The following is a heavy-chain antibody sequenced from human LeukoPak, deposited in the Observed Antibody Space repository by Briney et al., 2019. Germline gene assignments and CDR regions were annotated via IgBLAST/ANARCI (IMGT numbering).Heavy chain of an antibody. CDR2: INHSGSN. CDR3: ARVPHRKGTAYDY. J-gene: IGHJ4*02. D-gene: IGHD1-1*01. CDR1: GGSFSGYY. Sequence: SGTLSLTCAVYGGSFSGYYWSWIRQPPGKGLEWIGEINHSGSNNYNPSLKSRVTISVDTSKNQFSLKLSSVTAADTAVYYCARVPHRKGTAYDYWGQGTLVTVSS. V-gene: IGHV4-34*01.